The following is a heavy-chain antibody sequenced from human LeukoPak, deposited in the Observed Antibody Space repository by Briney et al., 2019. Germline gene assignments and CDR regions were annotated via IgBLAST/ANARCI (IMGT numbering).Heavy chain of an antibody. Sequence: RTSETLSLTCTVSGGSISSYYWSWIRQPPGKGLEWIGYIYYSGSTNYNPSLKSRVTISVDTSKNQFSLKLSSVTAADTAVYYCARDLAAAGKGGYAFDIWGQGTMVTVSS. V-gene: IGHV4-59*01. CDR1: GGSISSYY. D-gene: IGHD6-13*01. J-gene: IGHJ3*02. CDR2: IYYSGST. CDR3: ARDLAAAGKGGYAFDI.